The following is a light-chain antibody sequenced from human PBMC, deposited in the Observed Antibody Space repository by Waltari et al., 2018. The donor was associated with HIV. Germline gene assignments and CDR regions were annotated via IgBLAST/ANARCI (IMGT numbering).Light chain of an antibody. CDR1: QSIGRN. CDR3: HQSFSLPQT. CDR2: YAS. Sequence: EIVLTQSPDFQSVTPNEQVTIICRASQSIGRNLHWYQQKPDQSPKLLMRYASQPFSAVPSRFSGSGSGTEFTLTIRSLEVEDAATYYCHQSFSLPQTFGQGTKVEI. V-gene: IGKV6-21*01. J-gene: IGKJ1*01.